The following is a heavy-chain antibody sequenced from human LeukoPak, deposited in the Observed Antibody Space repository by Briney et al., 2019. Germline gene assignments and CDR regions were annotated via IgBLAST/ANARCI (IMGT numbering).Heavy chain of an antibody. CDR3: AKCRVGAANFDY. CDR1: GFTFDYYW. CDR2: INTDGSNT. Sequence: GGSLRLSCAASGFTFDYYWMHWVRQAPGKGLMWVSRINTDGSNTHYADSVKGRFTISRDNSKNTLYLQMNNLRAEDTAVYYCAKCRVGAANFDYWGQGTLVTVSS. D-gene: IGHD1-26*01. J-gene: IGHJ4*02. V-gene: IGHV3-74*01.